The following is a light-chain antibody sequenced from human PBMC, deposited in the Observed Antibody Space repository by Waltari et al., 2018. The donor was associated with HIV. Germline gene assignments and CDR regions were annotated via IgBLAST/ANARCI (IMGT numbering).Light chain of an antibody. V-gene: IGLV1-47*01. CDR2: RNN. Sequence: QSVLTQPPSASGTPGQRVTISGSGSSSNIGGNFVFWYQQFPGTAPKLLIYRNNQRPSGVPDRFSGSKSGTSASLAISGLRSEDEADYYCTTWDDSLSGPVFGGGTKLTVL. CDR3: TTWDDSLSGPV. CDR1: SSNIGGNF. J-gene: IGLJ2*01.